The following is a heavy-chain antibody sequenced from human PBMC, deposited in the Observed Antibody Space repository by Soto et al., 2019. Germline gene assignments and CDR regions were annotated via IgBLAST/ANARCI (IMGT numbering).Heavy chain of an antibody. J-gene: IGHJ4*02. CDR3: AKEMYPRTVLDSSSPWGDY. D-gene: IGHD6-6*01. Sequence: GSLRLSCAVSGFTFSDYGMHWVRQAPCKGLEWVAVMSYAGTYKYYADSVKGRFTISRDLSGNTLFLQMNSLRLEDTAVYFCAKEMYPRTVLDSSSPWGDYWGQGTLVTVSS. V-gene: IGHV3-30*18. CDR2: MSYAGTYK. CDR1: GFTFSDYG.